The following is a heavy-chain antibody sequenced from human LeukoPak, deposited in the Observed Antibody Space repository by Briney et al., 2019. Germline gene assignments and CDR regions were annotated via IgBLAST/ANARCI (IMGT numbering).Heavy chain of an antibody. CDR3: AKHRMVRGVITDYYFDY. Sequence: GGSLRLSCAASGFTFDDYGMSWVRQAPGRGLEWVSFINWNGVSTDYADSVKGRFTISRDNSKNTLYLQRNSLRGEDTAVYYCAKHRMVRGVITDYYFDYWGQGTLVTVSS. D-gene: IGHD3-10*01. CDR2: INWNGVST. J-gene: IGHJ4*02. V-gene: IGHV3-20*04. CDR1: GFTFDDYG.